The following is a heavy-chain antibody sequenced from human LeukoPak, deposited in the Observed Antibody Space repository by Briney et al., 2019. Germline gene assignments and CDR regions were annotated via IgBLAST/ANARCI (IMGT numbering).Heavy chain of an antibody. Sequence: SETLSLTCTVSGGSISSSSYYWGWIRQPPGKGLEWIGSIYYSGSTYYNPSLKSRVTISVDTSKNQFSLKLSSVTAADTAVYYCARHVGTTWFGPWGQGTLVTVSS. J-gene: IGHJ5*02. D-gene: IGHD1-26*01. CDR2: IYYSGST. V-gene: IGHV4-39*01. CDR3: ARHVGTTWFGP. CDR1: GGSISSSSYY.